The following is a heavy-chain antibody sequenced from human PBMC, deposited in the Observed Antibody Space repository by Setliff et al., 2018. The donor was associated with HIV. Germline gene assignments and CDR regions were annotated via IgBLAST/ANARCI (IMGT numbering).Heavy chain of an antibody. J-gene: IGHJ6*03. V-gene: IGHV4-61*08. CDR3: ARVPYPADYYMDV. CDR1: GGSISSGAYY. D-gene: IGHD6-19*01. Sequence: SETLSLTCTVSGGSISSGAYYWSWIRQPPGKGLELIGYIYYIGGTNYNPSLKSRVTISIDTSKSQFSLKLTSVSAADTAIYYCARVPYPADYYMDVWGKGTTVTVSS. CDR2: IYYIGGT.